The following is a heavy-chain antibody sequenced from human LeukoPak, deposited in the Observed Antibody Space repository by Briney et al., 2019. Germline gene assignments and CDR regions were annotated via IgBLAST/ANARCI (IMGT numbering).Heavy chain of an antibody. CDR2: IRASSNGV. Sequence: GGSLRLSCAASGFTFSSFSMNWVRQAPGKGLEWFSYIRASSNGVQYADSVQGRFTISRDNAKNSLYLQMNSLRAEDTAVYYCAKHPYYQDSLDNWFDPWGKGTLVTVSS. J-gene: IGHJ5*02. D-gene: IGHD3-10*01. CDR1: GFTFSSFS. CDR3: AKHPYYQDSLDNWFDP. V-gene: IGHV3-48*01.